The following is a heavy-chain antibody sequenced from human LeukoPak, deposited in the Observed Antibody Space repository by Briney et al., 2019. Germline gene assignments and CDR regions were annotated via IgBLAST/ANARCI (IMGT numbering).Heavy chain of an antibody. D-gene: IGHD3-10*01. CDR1: GGSISSYY. CDR2: IYYSGST. CDR3: ARLGSTSWYFDL. V-gene: IGHV4-59*01. J-gene: IGHJ2*01. Sequence: SETLSLTCTVSGGSISSYYWSWIRQPAGKGLEWIAYIYYSGSTSYNPSLKSRVTISLDTSKNQLSLKLNSVTAADTAVYYCARLGSTSWYFDLWGRGSLVTVSS.